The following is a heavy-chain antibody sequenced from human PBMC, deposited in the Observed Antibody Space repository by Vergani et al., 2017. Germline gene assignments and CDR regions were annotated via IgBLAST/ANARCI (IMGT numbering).Heavy chain of an antibody. J-gene: IGHJ4*02. CDR3: ARGHDYGDYFDY. CDR2: TWYDGNNK. CDR1: GFTFNQYG. Sequence: QVQLVESGGGVVQPGRSLRLSCAASGFTFNQYGMHWVRQAPGKGLEWVAVTWYDGNNKQYADSVKGRFTISRDNSKSTMYLQMNSLRDEDTAVYYCARGHDYGDYFDYWGQGTLVTVSS. V-gene: IGHV3-33*01. D-gene: IGHD4-17*01.